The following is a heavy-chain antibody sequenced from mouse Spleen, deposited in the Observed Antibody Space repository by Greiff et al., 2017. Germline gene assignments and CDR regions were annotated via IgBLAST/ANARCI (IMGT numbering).Heavy chain of an antibody. CDR1: GYTFTDYY. D-gene: IGHD1-1*01. Sequence: EVQLQQSGPVLVKPGASVKMSCKASGYTFTDYYMNWVKQSHGKSLEWIGVINPYNGGTSYNQKFKGKATLTVDKSSSTAYMELNSLTSEDSAVYYCARQDYGSSLAWFAYWGQGTLVTVSA. CDR2: INPYNGGT. V-gene: IGHV1-19*01. J-gene: IGHJ3*01. CDR3: ARQDYGSSLAWFAY.